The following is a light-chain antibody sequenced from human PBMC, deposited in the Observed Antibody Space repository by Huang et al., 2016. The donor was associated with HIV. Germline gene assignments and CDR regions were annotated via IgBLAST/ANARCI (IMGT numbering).Light chain of an antibody. CDR1: RSVSTN. CDR3: HQYNNWLLS. CDR2: GSS. J-gene: IGKJ4*01. V-gene: IGKV3-15*01. Sequence: IVMTQSQATLSVSPGERVTLSCRANRSVSTNLAWYQQRPGQAPRLLIYGSSTRAPGVPARFSGSGSGTDFSLTISSLQSEDFALYYCHQYNNWLLSFGGGTRVDI.